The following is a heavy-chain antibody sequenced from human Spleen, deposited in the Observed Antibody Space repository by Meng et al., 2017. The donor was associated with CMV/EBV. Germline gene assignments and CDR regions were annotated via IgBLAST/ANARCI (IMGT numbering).Heavy chain of an antibody. Sequence: GESLKISCAASGFTFSSYAMHWVRQAPGKGLEWVAVISYDGSNKYYADSVKGRFTISRDNAKNSLYLQMNSLRAEDTAVYYCARDIWLQYYFDYWGQGTLVTVSS. CDR3: ARDIWLQYYFDY. CDR1: GFTFSSYA. V-gene: IGHV3-30-3*01. J-gene: IGHJ4*02. CDR2: ISYDGSNK. D-gene: IGHD5-24*01.